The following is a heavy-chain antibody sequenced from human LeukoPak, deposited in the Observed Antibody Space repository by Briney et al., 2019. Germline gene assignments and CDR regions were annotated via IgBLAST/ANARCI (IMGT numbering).Heavy chain of an antibody. J-gene: IGHJ4*02. D-gene: IGHD5-12*01. CDR2: ISSSSSTI. CDR3: AKERVATITPFDY. CDR1: GFTFSSYS. V-gene: IGHV3-48*01. Sequence: PGGSLRLSCAASGFTFSSYSMNWVRQAPGKGLEWVSYISSSSSTIYYADSVKGRFTISRDNAKNSLYLQMNSLRAGDTAVYYCAKERVATITPFDYWGQGTLVTVSS.